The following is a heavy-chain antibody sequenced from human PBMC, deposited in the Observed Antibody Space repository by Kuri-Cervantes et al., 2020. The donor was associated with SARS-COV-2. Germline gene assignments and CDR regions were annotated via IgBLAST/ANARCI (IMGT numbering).Heavy chain of an antibody. Sequence: ASGKVSCKASGYTFTSYDINWVRQATGQGLEWMGWMNPNSGNTGYAQKFQGRVTITRNTSISTAYMELSSLRSEHTAVYYCAREGYCSSTSCSQGGPYAFDIWGQGTMVTVSS. CDR1: GYTFTSYD. CDR2: MNPNSGNT. V-gene: IGHV1-8*03. J-gene: IGHJ3*02. D-gene: IGHD2-2*01. CDR3: AREGYCSSTSCSQGGPYAFDI.